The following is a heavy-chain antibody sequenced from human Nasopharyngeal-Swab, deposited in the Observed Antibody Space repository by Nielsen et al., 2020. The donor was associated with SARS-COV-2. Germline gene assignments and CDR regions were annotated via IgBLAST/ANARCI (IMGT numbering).Heavy chain of an antibody. CDR3: AKDILPGRYDRTYDAFDI. Sequence: GESLKISCAASGFTFSSYAMSWVRQAPGKGLEWVSAISGSGGSTYHADSVKGRFTISRDNSKNTLYLQMNSLRAEDTAVYYCAKDILPGRYDRTYDAFDIWGQGTMVTVSS. CDR1: GFTFSSYA. J-gene: IGHJ3*02. CDR2: ISGSGGST. D-gene: IGHD3-22*01. V-gene: IGHV3-23*01.